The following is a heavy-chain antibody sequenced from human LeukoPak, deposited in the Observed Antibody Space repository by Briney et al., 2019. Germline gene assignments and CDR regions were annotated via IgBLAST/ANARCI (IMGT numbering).Heavy chain of an antibody. Sequence: GSLRLSCAASGFTFSSYAMHWVRQPPGKGLEWVGDINHRGSTNYNPSLKSRVTISVDTSKNQLSLKLSSVTAADTAVYYCARGGNGWYSDYWGQGTLVTVSS. J-gene: IGHJ4*02. D-gene: IGHD6-19*01. CDR1: GFTFSSYA. V-gene: IGHV4-34*01. CDR3: ARGGNGWYSDY. CDR2: INHRGST.